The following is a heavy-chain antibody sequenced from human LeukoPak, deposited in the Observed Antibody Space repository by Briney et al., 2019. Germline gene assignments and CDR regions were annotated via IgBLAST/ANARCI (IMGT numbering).Heavy chain of an antibody. V-gene: IGHV3-49*04. CDR1: GFTFGDYG. Sequence: LPGGSLRLSCTGSGFTFGDYGMSWARQAPGKGLEWVGFIRNKAYGGTTEYAASVKGRFTISRDDSKSIAYLQMNSLNTEDTAMYYCTRVSSHYYNQGRNGAFDIWGQGTLVTVSS. D-gene: IGHD3-10*01. J-gene: IGHJ3*02. CDR2: IRNKAYGGTT. CDR3: TRVSSHYYNQGRNGAFDI.